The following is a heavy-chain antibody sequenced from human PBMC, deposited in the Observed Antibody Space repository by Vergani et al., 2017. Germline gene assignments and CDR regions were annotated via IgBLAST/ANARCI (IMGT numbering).Heavy chain of an antibody. J-gene: IGHJ5*02. CDR1: GYTFTSYA. Sequence: QVQLVQSGAEVKKPGASVKVSCKASGYTFTSYAMHWVRQAPGQRLEWMGWINAGNGNTKYSQKFQGRVTITRDPSASTAYMELSSLRSEDTAVYYCARVYIFHAPFDPWGQGTLVTVSS. CDR2: INAGNGNT. CDR3: ARVYIFHAPFDP. D-gene: IGHD3-9*01. V-gene: IGHV1-3*01.